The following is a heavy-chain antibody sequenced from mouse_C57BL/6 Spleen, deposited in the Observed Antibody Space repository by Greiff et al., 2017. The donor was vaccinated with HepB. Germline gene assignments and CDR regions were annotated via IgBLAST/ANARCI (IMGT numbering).Heavy chain of an antibody. CDR1: GFTFSSYG. Sequence: EVQRVESGGDLVKPGGSLKLSCAASGFTFSSYGMSWVRQTPDKRLEWVATISSGGSYTYYPDSVKGRFTISRDNAKNTLYLQMSSLKSEDTAMYYCARKGGLLRGAMDYWGQGTSVTVSS. CDR2: ISSGGSYT. CDR3: ARKGGLLRGAMDY. D-gene: IGHD2-3*01. V-gene: IGHV5-6*01. J-gene: IGHJ4*01.